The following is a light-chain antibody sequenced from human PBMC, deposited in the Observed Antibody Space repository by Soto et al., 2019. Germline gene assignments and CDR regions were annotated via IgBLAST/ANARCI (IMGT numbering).Light chain of an antibody. Sequence: QSVLMQPPSVSAAPGQKVTISCSGSSSNIGNNYVSWYQQLPETAPKLLIYDNNKRPSGIPDRFSGSKSGTSATLGITGLQTGDEADYYCGTWDSSLSAVVFGGGTKLTVL. J-gene: IGLJ2*01. CDR3: GTWDSSLSAVV. CDR1: SSNIGNNY. CDR2: DNN. V-gene: IGLV1-51*01.